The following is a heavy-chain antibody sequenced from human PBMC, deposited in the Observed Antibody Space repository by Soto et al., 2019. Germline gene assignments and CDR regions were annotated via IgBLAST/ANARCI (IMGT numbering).Heavy chain of an antibody. Sequence: HGGSLRLSCAASGFTFDDYAMHWVRQAPGKGLEWVSGISWNSGSIGYADSVKGRFTISRDNAKNSLYLQMNSLRAEDTALYYCAKVMGGYDWSRDAFDIWGQGTMVTVSS. CDR1: GFTFDDYA. CDR3: AKVMGGYDWSRDAFDI. V-gene: IGHV3-9*01. D-gene: IGHD5-12*01. CDR2: ISWNSGSI. J-gene: IGHJ3*02.